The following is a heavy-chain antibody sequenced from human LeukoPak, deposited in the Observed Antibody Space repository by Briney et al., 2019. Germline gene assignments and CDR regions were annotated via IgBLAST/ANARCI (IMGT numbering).Heavy chain of an antibody. CDR1: GFTFSSYG. D-gene: IGHD2-8*01. J-gene: IGHJ3*02. CDR2: IRYDGSNK. Sequence: AGGSLRLSCAASGFTFSSYGMHWVRQAPGKGLEWVAFIRYDGSNKYYADSVKGRFTISRDNSKNTLYLQMNSLRAEDTAVYYCAKLSGYCTNGVCYSDAFDIWGQGTMVTVSS. V-gene: IGHV3-30*02. CDR3: AKLSGYCTNGVCYSDAFDI.